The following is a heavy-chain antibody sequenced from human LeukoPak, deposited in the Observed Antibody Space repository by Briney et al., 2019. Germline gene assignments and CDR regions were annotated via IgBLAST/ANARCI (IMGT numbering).Heavy chain of an antibody. J-gene: IGHJ6*04. V-gene: IGHV3-21*01. CDR3: AELGITMIGGV. D-gene: IGHD3-10*02. Sequence: PGGSLRLSCAASGFTFGLYSMAWVRQAPGKGLEWVSLIDSNSNFMNYADSVKGRFTISRDNAKKSLYLQMNSLRAEDTAVYYCAELGITMIGGVWGKGTTVTISS. CDR1: GFTFGLYS. CDR2: IDSNSNFM.